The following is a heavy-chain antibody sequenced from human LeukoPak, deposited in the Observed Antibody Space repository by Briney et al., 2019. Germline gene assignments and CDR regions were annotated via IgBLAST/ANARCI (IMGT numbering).Heavy chain of an antibody. J-gene: IGHJ4*02. CDR2: INPNSGGT. Sequence: GASVKVSCKASGYTFTGYYMHWVRQAPGQGLEWMGWINPNSGGTNYAQKVQGRVTMTRDTSISTAYMELSRLRSDDTAVYYCASGRGYIAAAATGWGPFDYWGQGTLVTVSS. CDR3: ASGRGYIAAAATGWGPFDY. CDR1: GYTFTGYY. V-gene: IGHV1-2*02. D-gene: IGHD6-13*01.